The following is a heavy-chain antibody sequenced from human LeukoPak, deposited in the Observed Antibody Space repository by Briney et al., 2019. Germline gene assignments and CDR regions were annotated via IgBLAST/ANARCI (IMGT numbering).Heavy chain of an antibody. J-gene: IGHJ4*02. CDR2: IYHSGST. CDR1: GYSISSGYY. CDR3: ARAGDRIAAAGTFDY. D-gene: IGHD6-13*01. Sequence: MTSETLSLTCTVSGYSISSGYYWGWIRQPPGRGLEWIGSIYHSGSTYYNPSLKSRVTISVDTSKNQFSLKLSSVTAADTAVYYCARAGDRIAAAGTFDYWGQGTLVTVSS. V-gene: IGHV4-38-2*02.